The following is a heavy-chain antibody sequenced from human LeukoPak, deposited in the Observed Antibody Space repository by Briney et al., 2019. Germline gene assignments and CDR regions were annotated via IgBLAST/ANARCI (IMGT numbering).Heavy chain of an antibody. J-gene: IGHJ4*02. CDR2: IYHSGST. CDR3: ATFCYYDSSGYYWDH. Sequence: PSETLSLTCAVSGYSISSGYYWGWIRQPPGKGLEWIGSIYHSGSTYYNPSLKSRVTISVDTSKNPFSLKLSSVTAADTAVYYCATFCYYDSSGYYWDHWGQGALVTVSS. V-gene: IGHV4-38-2*01. CDR1: GYSISSGYY. D-gene: IGHD3-22*01.